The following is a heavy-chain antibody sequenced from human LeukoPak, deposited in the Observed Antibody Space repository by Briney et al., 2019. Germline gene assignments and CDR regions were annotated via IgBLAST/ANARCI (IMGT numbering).Heavy chain of an antibody. Sequence: PGGSLRLSCAASGFTFNNYAMSWVRQAPGQGLEWVSAISGSGGSTYYADSVKGRFTISSDNSKNTLYLQMNSLRAEDTAVYFCAKGDRGYDPRHFDYWGQGTLVTVSS. CDR1: GFTFNNYA. J-gene: IGHJ4*02. CDR2: ISGSGGST. V-gene: IGHV3-23*01. D-gene: IGHD5-12*01. CDR3: AKGDRGYDPRHFDY.